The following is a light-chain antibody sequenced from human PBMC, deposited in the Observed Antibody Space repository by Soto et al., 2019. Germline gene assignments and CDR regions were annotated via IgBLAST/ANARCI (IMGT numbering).Light chain of an antibody. J-gene: IGKJ1*01. V-gene: IGKV3-20*01. CDR2: GAS. Sequence: EIVLTQSPGTLSLSPGERATLSCSASQSVSSSYLAWYQQKPVQAPRPLIYGASSRSIGIPDRLSGSGAGTDFTLTISRLEPEDFAVYYCQQYGSSPWTFGQGTKVEIK. CDR3: QQYGSSPWT. CDR1: QSVSSSY.